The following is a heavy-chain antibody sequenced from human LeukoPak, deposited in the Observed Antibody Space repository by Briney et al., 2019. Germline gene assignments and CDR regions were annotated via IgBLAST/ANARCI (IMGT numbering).Heavy chain of an antibody. CDR2: ISAYNGNT. Sequence: ASVKVSCKASGYTFTSYGISWVRQAPGQGLEWMGWISAYNGNTNYAQKLQGRVTMTTDTSTSTAYMELRSLRSDDTAVYYCARDLAVYYYGSGSCDYWGQGTLVTVSS. D-gene: IGHD3-10*01. V-gene: IGHV1-18*01. J-gene: IGHJ4*02. CDR1: GYTFTSYG. CDR3: ARDLAVYYYGSGSCDY.